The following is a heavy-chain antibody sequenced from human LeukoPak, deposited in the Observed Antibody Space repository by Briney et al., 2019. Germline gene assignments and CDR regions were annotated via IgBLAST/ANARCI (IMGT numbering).Heavy chain of an antibody. D-gene: IGHD2-8*01. V-gene: IGHV3-15*01. Sequence: GGSLRLSCAASGFTFSNAWMSWVRQAPGKGLEWVGRIKSKTDGGTTDYAAPVKGRFTISRDDSKNTLYLQMNSLKTEDTAVYYCTTDEYIPMEYFDYWGQGTLVTVSS. CDR1: GFTFSNAW. CDR3: TTDEYIPMEYFDY. CDR2: IKSKTDGGTT. J-gene: IGHJ4*02.